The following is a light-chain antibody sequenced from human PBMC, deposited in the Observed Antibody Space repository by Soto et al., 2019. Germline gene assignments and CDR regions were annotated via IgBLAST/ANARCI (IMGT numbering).Light chain of an antibody. Sequence: QSALTQPPSASGTPGQGVTISCSGSSSNIGSNTVNWYQQFPGTAPKLLIYNDNQRPSGVPDRFSGSKSGTSASLAISGLQSEDEANYYCAAWDDSLNGLYVFGSGTKVT. CDR1: SSNIGSNT. CDR3: AAWDDSLNGLYV. V-gene: IGLV1-44*01. J-gene: IGLJ1*01. CDR2: NDN.